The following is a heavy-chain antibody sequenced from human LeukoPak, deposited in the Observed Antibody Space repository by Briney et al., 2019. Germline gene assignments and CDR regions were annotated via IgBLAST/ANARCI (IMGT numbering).Heavy chain of an antibody. CDR3: ASSTITFHSFDY. J-gene: IGHJ4*02. CDR1: GFTFSSYE. CDR2: ISSSGSTV. Sequence: PGGSLRLSCAASGFTFSSYEMNWVRQAPGKGLEWVSYISSSGSTVYCADSLKGRFTISRDNAKNSLYLQMNSLRAEDTAVYYCASSTITFHSFDYWGQGTLVTVSS. V-gene: IGHV3-48*03. D-gene: IGHD5/OR15-5a*01.